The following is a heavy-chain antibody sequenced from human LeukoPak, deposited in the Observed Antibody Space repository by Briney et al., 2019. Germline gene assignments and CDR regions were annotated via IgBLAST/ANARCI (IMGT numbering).Heavy chain of an antibody. D-gene: IGHD3-10*01. J-gene: IGHJ4*02. CDR2: IIPILGIA. V-gene: IGHV1-69*04. CDR1: GGTFSSYA. Sequence: SLKVSCKASGGTFSSYAISWVRQAPGQGLDWMGRIIPILGIANYAQKFQGRVTITADKSTSTAYMELSSLRSEDTAVYYCAREAPMVRGVKAGPNDYWGQGTLVTVSS. CDR3: AREAPMVRGVKAGPNDY.